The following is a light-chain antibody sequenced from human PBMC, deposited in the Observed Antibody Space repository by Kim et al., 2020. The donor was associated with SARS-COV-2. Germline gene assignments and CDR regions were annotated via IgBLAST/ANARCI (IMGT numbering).Light chain of an antibody. CDR2: SAS. CDR1: GNIGTY. Sequence: AALGATITITCRASGNIGTYLTWFQQQPGKTPKLLIYSASILESGVPLRFGGSGSGTDFTLTITGLRSEDFATYYCQHTFSPPYTFGQGTKLEI. J-gene: IGKJ2*01. CDR3: QHTFSPPYT. V-gene: IGKV1-39*01.